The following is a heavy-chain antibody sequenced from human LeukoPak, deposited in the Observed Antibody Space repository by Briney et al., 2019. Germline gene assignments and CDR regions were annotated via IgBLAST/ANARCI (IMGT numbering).Heavy chain of an antibody. J-gene: IGHJ4*02. CDR1: GFTFSSYA. D-gene: IGHD6-19*01. Sequence: GGSLRLSCAASGFTFSSYAMSWVRQAPGKGLEWVSSISGSGGSTYYADSVKGRFTISRDNSKNTLYLQMNSLRAEDTAVYYGAKDAAVAGTVPLDYWGQGTLVTVSS. CDR2: ISGSGGST. CDR3: AKDAAVAGTVPLDY. V-gene: IGHV3-23*01.